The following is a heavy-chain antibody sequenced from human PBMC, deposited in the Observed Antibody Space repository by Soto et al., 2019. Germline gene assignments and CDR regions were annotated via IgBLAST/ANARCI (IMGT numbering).Heavy chain of an antibody. CDR3: ARVGNYCSGATSYYYFDS. D-gene: IGHD2-15*01. Sequence: SETLSLTCAVYGGSFSGYYWSWIRQPPGKGLEWIGEINHSGSTNYNPSLKSRVTISVDTSKNQFSLKLSSVTAADTAVYYCARVGNYCSGATSYYYFDSWGQGPLVTVS. V-gene: IGHV4-34*01. J-gene: IGHJ4*02. CDR1: GGSFSGYY. CDR2: INHSGST.